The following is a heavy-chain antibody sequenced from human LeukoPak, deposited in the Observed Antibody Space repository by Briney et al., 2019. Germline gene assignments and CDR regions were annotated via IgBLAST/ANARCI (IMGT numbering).Heavy chain of an antibody. Sequence: GGSLRLSCAASGFTFSSYWMNWVRQAPGKGLEWVANIKEDGSHENYVDSVKGRFTISRDNAKNSLYLQMNSLRAEDTAVYYCACLYCSSISCGAFDIWGQGTMVTVSS. D-gene: IGHD2-2*01. CDR1: GFTFSSYW. CDR3: ACLYCSSISCGAFDI. CDR2: IKEDGSHE. V-gene: IGHV3-7*01. J-gene: IGHJ3*02.